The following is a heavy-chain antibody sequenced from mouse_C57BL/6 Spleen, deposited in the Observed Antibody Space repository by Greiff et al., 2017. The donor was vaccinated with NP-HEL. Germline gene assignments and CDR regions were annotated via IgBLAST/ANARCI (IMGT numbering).Heavy chain of an antibody. CDR1: GYTFTSYY. CDR3: ARNDY. J-gene: IGHJ3*01. Sequence: QVQLQQSGAELVKPGDSVKLSCTVSGYTFTSYYITWVKQRPGQGLEWIGDINPDSGSTNYNEKFKSKTTLTVDTSTSTAYMQLSSLTSEDSAVYCCARNDYWGQGTLVTVSA. CDR2: INPDSGST. V-gene: IGHV1-55*01.